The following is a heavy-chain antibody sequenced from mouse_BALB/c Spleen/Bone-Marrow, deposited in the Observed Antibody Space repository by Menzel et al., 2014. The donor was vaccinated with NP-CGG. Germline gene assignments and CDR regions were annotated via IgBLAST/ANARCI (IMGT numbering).Heavy chain of an antibody. J-gene: IGHJ4*01. Sequence: VQLQESGAELVKPGASVKLSCKASGYTFTSYYMYWVKQRPGQGLEWFGEINPSNGGTNFNEKFKNKATLTVDKSSSTAHMQLSSLTSEDSAVYYCSRGRRDALDYWGQGTSVTVSS. CDR2: INPSNGGT. V-gene: IGHV1S81*02. CDR3: SRGRRDALDY. CDR1: GYTFTSYY.